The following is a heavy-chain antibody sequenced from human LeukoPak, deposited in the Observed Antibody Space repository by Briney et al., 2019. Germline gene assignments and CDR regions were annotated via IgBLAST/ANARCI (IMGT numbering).Heavy chain of an antibody. J-gene: IGHJ4*02. CDR3: ARGFSH. CDR1: GVSFIDYY. D-gene: IGHD3-3*01. CDR2: IDHSGRT. Sequence: PSETLSLTCAVYGVSFIDYYWSWLRQPPGKGLEWIGEIDHSGRTTYNPSLKSRVTISVDTSKNQFSLMLNSVTAADTAVYYCARGFSHWGQGTLVTVSS. V-gene: IGHV4-34*01.